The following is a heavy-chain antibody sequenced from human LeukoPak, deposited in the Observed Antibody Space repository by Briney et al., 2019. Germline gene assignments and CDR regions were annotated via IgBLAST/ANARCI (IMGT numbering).Heavy chain of an antibody. V-gene: IGHV1-46*01. Sequence: ASVKVSCKASGYTFTGYYIHWVRQAPGQGLEWMGIINPSGGNTNYAQKFQGRVAMTRDTSTSTVYMELSSLRSEDTAVYYCARAGYYDATPFDYWGQGTLVTVSS. CDR3: ARAGYYDATPFDY. CDR2: INPSGGNT. CDR1: GYTFTGYY. J-gene: IGHJ4*02. D-gene: IGHD3-16*01.